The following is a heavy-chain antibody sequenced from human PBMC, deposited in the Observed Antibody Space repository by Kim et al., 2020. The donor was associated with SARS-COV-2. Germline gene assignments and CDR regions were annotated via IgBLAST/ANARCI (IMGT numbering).Heavy chain of an antibody. J-gene: IGHJ5*02. Sequence: SETLSLTCTVSGGSISSYYWSWIRQPPGKGLEWIGYIYYSGSTNYNPSLKSRVTISVDTSKNQFSLKLSSVTAADTDVYYCARVTSSLFRYCSGGSCPEVVPLGANWFDPWGQGTLVTVSS. CDR3: ARVTSSLFRYCSGGSCPEVVPLGANWFDP. D-gene: IGHD2-15*01. CDR2: IYYSGST. V-gene: IGHV4-59*01. CDR1: GGSISSYY.